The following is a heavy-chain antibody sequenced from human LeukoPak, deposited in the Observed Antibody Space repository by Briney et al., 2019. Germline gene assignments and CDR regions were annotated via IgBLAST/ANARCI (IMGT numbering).Heavy chain of an antibody. CDR1: GGSISSYY. CDR3: ARYGYYYGMDV. Sequence: SETLSLTCTVSGGSISSYYWSWIRQPPGKGLEWIGYIYYSGSTNYYPSLKSRVTISVDTSKNQFSLKLSSVTAADTAVYYCARYGYYYGMDVWGQGTTVTVSS. V-gene: IGHV4-59*01. D-gene: IGHD1-1*01. CDR2: IYYSGST. J-gene: IGHJ6*02.